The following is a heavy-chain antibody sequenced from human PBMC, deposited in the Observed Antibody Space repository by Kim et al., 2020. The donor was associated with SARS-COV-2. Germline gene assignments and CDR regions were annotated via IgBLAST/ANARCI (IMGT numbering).Heavy chain of an antibody. V-gene: IGHV3-74*01. CDR3: VRYMHGDRDY. Sequence: ITYADSVKGRFTISGDNAENTLFLQMNSLRAEDTAVYYCVRYMHGDRDYWGQGSLVTVST. CDR2: I. J-gene: IGHJ4*02. D-gene: IGHD4-17*01.